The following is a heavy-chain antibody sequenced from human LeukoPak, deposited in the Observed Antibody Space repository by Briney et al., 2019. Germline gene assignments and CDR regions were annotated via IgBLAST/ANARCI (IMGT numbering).Heavy chain of an antibody. CDR1: GFTFGSND. CDR3: AREARGSQTYYDVFDL. D-gene: IGHD3-10*01. J-gene: IGHJ3*01. CDR2: IGTGGDT. Sequence: GGSLRLSCAASGFTFGSNDFHWVRQATGKGLEWVSAIGTGGDTYYSDSVKGRFTIPRDNAQNSLFLQMNFLRAGDTAVYYCAREARGSQTYYDVFDLWGQGTKVIVSS. V-gene: IGHV3-13*04.